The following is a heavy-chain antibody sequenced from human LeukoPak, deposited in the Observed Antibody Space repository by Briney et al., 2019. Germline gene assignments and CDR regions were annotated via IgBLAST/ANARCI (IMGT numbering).Heavy chain of an antibody. CDR3: ARGLGGYCSSTSCYELDY. CDR1: GRSISSYY. D-gene: IGHD2-2*03. V-gene: IGHV4-59*01. CDR2: IYYSGST. J-gene: IGHJ4*02. Sequence: PSETLSLTCTVPGRSISSYYWSWIRQPPGKGLEWVGYIYYSGSTDYNPSLKSRVTISVDTSKNQFSLKLSSVTAADTAVYYCARGLGGYCSSTSCYELDYWGQGTLVTVSS.